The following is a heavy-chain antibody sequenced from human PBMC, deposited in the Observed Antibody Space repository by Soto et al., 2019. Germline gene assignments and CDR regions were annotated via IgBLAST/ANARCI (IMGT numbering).Heavy chain of an antibody. CDR2: IYSGGST. J-gene: IGHJ6*02. CDR1: GFTVCSNY. V-gene: IGHV3-53*01. Sequence: LRLSCATSGFTVCSNYMSWVRQAPGKGLEWGSVIYSGGSTYYADSVKGRFTISRDNSKNTLYLQMNSLRAEDTAVYYCARGENYYYFGMDVWGQGTTVTVSS. CDR3: ARGENYYYFGMDV.